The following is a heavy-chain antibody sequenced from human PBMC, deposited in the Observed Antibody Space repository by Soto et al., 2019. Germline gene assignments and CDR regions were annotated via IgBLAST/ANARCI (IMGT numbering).Heavy chain of an antibody. D-gene: IGHD1-26*01. Sequence: QVQLVQSGAEVKKPGASVNVSCKASGYTFTSYYMHWVRQAPGQGLEWMGIINPRGGSTTYAQKFQGRVTVTRDTSTSKVYMELSNLRSDDTAIYYCARVALSGGGWLDPWGQGTLVTVSS. CDR2: INPRGGST. V-gene: IGHV1-46*01. CDR3: ARVALSGGGWLDP. J-gene: IGHJ5*02. CDR1: GYTFTSYY.